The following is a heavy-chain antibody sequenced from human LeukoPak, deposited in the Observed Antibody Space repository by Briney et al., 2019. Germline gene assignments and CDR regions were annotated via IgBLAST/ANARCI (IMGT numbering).Heavy chain of an antibody. D-gene: IGHD1-26*01. CDR2: ISSSGSTI. CDR1: GFTFSSYE. CDR3: ASPPPYSGSYGY. Sequence: PGGSLRLFCAASGFTFSSYEMNWVRQAPGKGLEWVSYISSSGSTIYYADSVKGRFTISRDNAKNSLYLQMNSLRAEDTAVYYCASPPPYSGSYGYWGQGTLVTVSS. J-gene: IGHJ4*02. V-gene: IGHV3-48*03.